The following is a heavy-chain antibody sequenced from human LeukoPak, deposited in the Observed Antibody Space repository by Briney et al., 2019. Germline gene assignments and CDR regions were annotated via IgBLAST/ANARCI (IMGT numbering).Heavy chain of an antibody. V-gene: IGHV3-21*01. J-gene: IGHJ3*02. CDR1: GFTFSNYR. D-gene: IGHD2-21*02. CDR2: ISTSSSYI. Sequence: GGSLRLSCAASGFTFSNYRMSWVRQAPGKGLEWASSISTSSSYINYADSVEGRFTISRDDAKNSLYLQMNSLRAEDTAVYYCARDRIVVVTAVKNDAFDIWGQGTMVTVSS. CDR3: ARDRIVVVTAVKNDAFDI.